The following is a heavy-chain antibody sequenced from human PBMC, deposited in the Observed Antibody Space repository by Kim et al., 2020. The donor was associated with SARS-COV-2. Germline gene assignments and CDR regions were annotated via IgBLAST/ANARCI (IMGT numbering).Heavy chain of an antibody. CDR3: ARDNSNWAVDY. CDR2: ITPGDGST. CDR1: GYTFTSYK. D-gene: IGHD3-16*01. Sequence: ASVKVSCKPSGYTFTSYKIQWVRQAPGQGLEWMGIITPGDGSTSYAQKFQGIVTMTTDTSTSIVYMEVSSLNSEDTAVYYCARDNSNWAVDYWGQGTLVTVSS. J-gene: IGHJ4*02. V-gene: IGHV1-46*01.